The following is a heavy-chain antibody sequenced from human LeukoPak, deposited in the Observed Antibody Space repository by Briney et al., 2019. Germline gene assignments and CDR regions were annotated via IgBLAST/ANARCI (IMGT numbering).Heavy chain of an antibody. J-gene: IGHJ4*02. V-gene: IGHV3-74*01. CDR2: INSDGSST. CDR1: GFTFSSYW. Sequence: GGSLRLSCAASGFTFSSYWMHWVRQAPGKGLVWVSRINSDGSSTSYADSVKGRFTISRDNAKNTLYLQMNSLRAEDTAIYYCAKVRFPGRGYSGLDYWGQGTLVTVSS. D-gene: IGHD5-12*01. CDR3: AKVRFPGRGYSGLDY.